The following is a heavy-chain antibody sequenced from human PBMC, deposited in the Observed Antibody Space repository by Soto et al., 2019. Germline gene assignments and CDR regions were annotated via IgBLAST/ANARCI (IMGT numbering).Heavy chain of an antibody. CDR3: ASSYGSGSYLYYYYGMDV. J-gene: IGHJ6*02. CDR2: IIPIFGTA. CDR1: GGTLSSYA. D-gene: IGHD3-10*01. V-gene: IGHV1-69*13. Sequence: SVKVSCKASGGTLSSYAISWVRQAPGQGLEWMGGIIPIFGTANYAQKFQGRVTITADESTSTAYMELSSLRSEDTAVYYCASSYGSGSYLYYYYGMDVWGQGTTVTVSS.